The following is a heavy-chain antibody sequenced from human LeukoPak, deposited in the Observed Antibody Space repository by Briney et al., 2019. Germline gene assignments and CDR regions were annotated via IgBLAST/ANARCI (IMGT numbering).Heavy chain of an antibody. CDR3: ARVNIVVVPAASYYYYGMDV. CDR1: GGTFISYA. CDR2: IIPIFGTA. V-gene: IGHV1-69*01. Sequence: SVKVSCKASGGTFISYAISWVRQAPGQGLEWMGGIIPIFGTANYAQKFQGRVTITADESTSTAYMELSSLRSEDTAVYYCARVNIVVVPAASYYYYGMDVWGQGTTVTVSS. D-gene: IGHD2-2*01. J-gene: IGHJ6*02.